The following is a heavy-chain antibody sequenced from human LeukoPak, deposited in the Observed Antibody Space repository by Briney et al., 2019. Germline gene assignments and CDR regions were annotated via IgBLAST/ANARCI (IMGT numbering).Heavy chain of an antibody. Sequence: ASVKVPCKASGYTFTSYDINWERQATGQGLEWMGWMNPNSGNTGYAQKFQGRVTMTRNTSISTAYMELSSLRSEDTAVYYCARRKVRRVMALDWFDPWGQGTLVTVSS. J-gene: IGHJ5*02. CDR2: MNPNSGNT. CDR3: ARRKVRRVMALDWFDP. V-gene: IGHV1-8*01. D-gene: IGHD3-10*01. CDR1: GYTFTSYD.